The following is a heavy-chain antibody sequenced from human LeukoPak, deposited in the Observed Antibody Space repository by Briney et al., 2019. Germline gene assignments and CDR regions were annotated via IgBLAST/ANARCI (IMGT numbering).Heavy chain of an antibody. J-gene: IGHJ5*02. CDR1: GGSISRYY. CDR3: ARGGWAWFDP. Sequence: SETLSLTCTGSGGSISRYYWSWIRQPPGKGLEWIGYIYYSGSTNYNPSLKCRVTISVDTSKNQFSLKLSSVTAADTAVYDCARGGWAWFDPWGQGTLVTVSS. CDR2: IYYSGST. D-gene: IGHD1-26*01. V-gene: IGHV4-59*01.